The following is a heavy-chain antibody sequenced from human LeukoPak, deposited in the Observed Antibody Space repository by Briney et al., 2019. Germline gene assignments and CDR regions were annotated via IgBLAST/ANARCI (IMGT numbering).Heavy chain of an antibody. Sequence: GGSLRLSCAASGFTFSSYAMSWVRQAPGKGLEWVSAISGSGGSTYYADSVNGRFTISRDNSKNTLYLQMNSLRAEDTAVYYCAKGMEQQLVLPLWFDPWGQGTLVTVSS. D-gene: IGHD6-13*01. J-gene: IGHJ5*02. CDR2: ISGSGGST. V-gene: IGHV3-23*01. CDR3: AKGMEQQLVLPLWFDP. CDR1: GFTFSSYA.